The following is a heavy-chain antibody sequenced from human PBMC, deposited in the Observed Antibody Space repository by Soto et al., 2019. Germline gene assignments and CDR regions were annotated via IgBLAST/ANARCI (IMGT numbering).Heavy chain of an antibody. Sequence: QVQLQESGPGLVKPSQTLSLTCTVSGASISSGDYYWTWIHQPPGKGLEWIGSIYYTGNTYYNPSLKSRVTISVDTSNNQFSLKLSSVTAADTAVYYCARASYESSTYYLDYWGQGTLVTVSS. CDR1: GASISSGDYY. CDR2: IYYTGNT. V-gene: IGHV4-30-4*01. D-gene: IGHD3-22*01. J-gene: IGHJ4*02. CDR3: ARASYESSTYYLDY.